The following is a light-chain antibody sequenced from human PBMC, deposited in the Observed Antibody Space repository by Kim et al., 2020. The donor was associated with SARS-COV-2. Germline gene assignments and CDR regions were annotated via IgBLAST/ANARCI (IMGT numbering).Light chain of an antibody. J-gene: IGLJ1*01. V-gene: IGLV2-23*02. Sequence: QSALTQPASVSGSPGQSITISCTGTSSDVGSYNFVSWYQQYPGKAPKLIIYEVSKRPSGVSNRFSGSKSGNTASLTISGLQAEDEGDYAGRITLFVFGSGTKVTVL. CDR1: SSDVGSYNF. CDR2: EVS. CDR3: RITLFV.